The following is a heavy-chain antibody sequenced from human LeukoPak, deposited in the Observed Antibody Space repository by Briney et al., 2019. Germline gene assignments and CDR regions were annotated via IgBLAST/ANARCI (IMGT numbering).Heavy chain of an antibody. Sequence: SGPALVKPTQTLTLTCTFSGSSLSTSGMCVSWIRQPPGKALEWLARIDWDDDKYYSTSLKTRLTISKDTSKNQVVLTMTNMDPVDTATYYCARIYYYDSSGYYEFDYWGQGTLVTVSS. V-gene: IGHV2-70*11. CDR2: IDWDDDK. CDR1: GSSLSTSGMC. CDR3: ARIYYYDSSGYYEFDY. J-gene: IGHJ4*02. D-gene: IGHD3-22*01.